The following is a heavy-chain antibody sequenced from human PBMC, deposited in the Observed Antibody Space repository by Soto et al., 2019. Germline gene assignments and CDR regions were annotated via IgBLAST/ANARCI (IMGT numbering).Heavy chain of an antibody. CDR1: GGSISSYY. J-gene: IGHJ5*02. D-gene: IGHD6-19*01. CDR2: IYYSGST. CDR3: AREGSGWYRWFDP. V-gene: IGHV4-59*01. Sequence: SETLSLTCTVSGGSISSYYWRWIRQPPGKGLEWIGYIYYSGSTNYNPSLKSRVTISVDTSKNQFSLKLSSVTAADTAVYYCAREGSGWYRWFDPWGQGTLVTVSS.